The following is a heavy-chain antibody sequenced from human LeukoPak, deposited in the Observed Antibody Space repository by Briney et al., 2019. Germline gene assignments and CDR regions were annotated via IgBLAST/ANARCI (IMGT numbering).Heavy chain of an antibody. Sequence: SQTLSLTCTVSGGSISSGDYYWSWIRQPPGKGLEWIGYIYYSGSTYYNPSLKSRVTISVDTSKNQFSLKLSSVTAADTAAYYCARGKRTYYDYVWGSYWPGRWFDPWGQGTLVTVSS. CDR1: GGSISSGDYY. CDR2: IYYSGST. CDR3: ARGKRTYYDYVWGSYWPGRWFDP. D-gene: IGHD3-16*01. V-gene: IGHV4-30-4*01. J-gene: IGHJ5*02.